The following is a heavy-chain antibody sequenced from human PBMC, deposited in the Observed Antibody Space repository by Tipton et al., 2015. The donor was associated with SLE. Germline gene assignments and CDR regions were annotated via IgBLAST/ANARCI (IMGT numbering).Heavy chain of an antibody. Sequence: LRLSCAVYGGSFSGYYWSWIRQLPGKGLEWIGEINHSGSTNYNPSLKSRLTISVDTSKNHFSLKLSSVTAADTAVYYCARERMGSDSWGQGTLVTVSS. CDR1: GGSFSGYY. CDR3: ARERMGSDS. J-gene: IGHJ4*02. D-gene: IGHD3-10*01. CDR2: INHSGST. V-gene: IGHV4-34*01.